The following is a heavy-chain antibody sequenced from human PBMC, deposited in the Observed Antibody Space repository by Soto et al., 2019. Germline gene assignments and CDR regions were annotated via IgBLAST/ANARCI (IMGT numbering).Heavy chain of an antibody. J-gene: IGHJ4*02. CDR2: VSARGHST. D-gene: IGHD3-16*02. Sequence: EVQVLESGGGLVQPGGSLRLSCAASGFTFSNYAMAWVRQAPGKGLEWVSVVSARGHSTNYADSVKGRFSISTDNSKNSLNQQMSSLRAEDTAVYYCAKRTLSATFPFDYWGPGTLVTVSS. V-gene: IGHV3-23*01. CDR3: AKRTLSATFPFDY. CDR1: GFTFSNYA.